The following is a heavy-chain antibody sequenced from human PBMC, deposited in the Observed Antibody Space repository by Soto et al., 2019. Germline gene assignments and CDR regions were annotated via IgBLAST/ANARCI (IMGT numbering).Heavy chain of an antibody. V-gene: IGHV3-66*03. J-gene: IGHJ4*02. CDR3: AKDSTYYYNTLPRAYFDS. CDR2: IYSGGST. CDR1: GFSVSNNY. D-gene: IGHD3-22*01. Sequence: EVQLVESGGGLIQPGGSLRLSCAASGFSVSNNYMTWVRQAPGKGLEWVSIIYSGGSTYYSESVKGRTTISRDTSKNTLFLQMNGLRVEDTAVYSCAKDSTYYYNTLPRAYFDSWGQGTPVTVSS.